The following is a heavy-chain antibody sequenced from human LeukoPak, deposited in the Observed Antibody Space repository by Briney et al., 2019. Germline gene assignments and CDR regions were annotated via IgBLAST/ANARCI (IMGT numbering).Heavy chain of an antibody. D-gene: IGHD3-22*01. CDR3: AKGRRYYGSSGYYYKYYIDS. J-gene: IGHJ4*02. CDR2: ISGDGTTT. V-gene: IGHV3-43*02. CDR1: GFTFDDYA. Sequence: VGSLRLSCAASGFTFDDYAMHWVRQVPGKGLEWVSLISGDGTTTYYADSVKGRFAISRDHSRDFLYLQMNSLRTEDTALYYCAKGRRYYGSSGYYYKYYIDSWGQGTLVTVSS.